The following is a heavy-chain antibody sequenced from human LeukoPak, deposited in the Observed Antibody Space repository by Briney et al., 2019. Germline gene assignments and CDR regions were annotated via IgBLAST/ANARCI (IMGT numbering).Heavy chain of an antibody. CDR1: GFTFSSYA. Sequence: PGRSLRLSCAASGFTFSSYAMNWVRQAPGKGLEWVSSISSSSSYIYYADSVKGRFTISRDNAKNSLYLQMNSLRAEDTAVYYCARDKQQLVRAFDIWGQGTMVTVSS. CDR3: ARDKQQLVRAFDI. V-gene: IGHV3-21*01. J-gene: IGHJ3*02. D-gene: IGHD6-13*01. CDR2: ISSSSSYI.